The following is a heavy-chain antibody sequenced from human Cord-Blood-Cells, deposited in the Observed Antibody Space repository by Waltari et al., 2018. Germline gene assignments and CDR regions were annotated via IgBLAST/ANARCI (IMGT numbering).Heavy chain of an antibody. CDR3: AREPYDYVWGSYRGFDP. J-gene: IGHJ5*02. D-gene: IGHD3-16*02. CDR2: IIPIFGTA. V-gene: IGHV1-69*01. CDR1: GDTVSSYA. Sequence: VQLVQSGAEVKKPGSSVKVSCKASGDTVSSYATSWVRQSPGPGLEWMGGIIPIFGTANYAQKFQGRVTITADESTSTAYMELSSLRSEDTAVYYCAREPYDYVWGSYRGFDPWGQGTLVTVSS.